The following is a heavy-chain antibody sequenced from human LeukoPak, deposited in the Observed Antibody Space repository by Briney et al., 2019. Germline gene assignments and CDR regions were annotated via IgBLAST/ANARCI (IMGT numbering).Heavy chain of an antibody. J-gene: IGHJ6*03. V-gene: IGHV4-34*01. CDR2: INHSGST. Sequence: SETLSLTCAVYGGSFSGYYWSWIRQPPGKGLEWIGEINHSGSTNYNPSLKSRVTISVDTSKNQFSLKLSSVTAADTAVYYCARIEVRFSPYYYYYYYMDVWGKGTTVAISS. D-gene: IGHD3-3*01. CDR1: GGSFSGYY. CDR3: ARIEVRFSPYYYYYYYMDV.